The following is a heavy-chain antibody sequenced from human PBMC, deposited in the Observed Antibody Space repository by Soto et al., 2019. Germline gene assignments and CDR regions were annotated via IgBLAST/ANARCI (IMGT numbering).Heavy chain of an antibody. CDR1: GYSFSSFW. J-gene: IGHJ6*03. D-gene: IGHD2-15*01. Sequence: GESLKISCQGFGYSFSSFWIGWVRQMPGKGLEWMGIINPVDSDTRYSPSFQGQDTISVDKSITTAYLQWSSLKAEDTAMYYCARDPNSVVVVAATDYYYYYMDVWGKGTTVTVSS. CDR3: ARDPNSVVVVAATDYYYYYMDV. CDR2: INPVDSDT. V-gene: IGHV5-51*01.